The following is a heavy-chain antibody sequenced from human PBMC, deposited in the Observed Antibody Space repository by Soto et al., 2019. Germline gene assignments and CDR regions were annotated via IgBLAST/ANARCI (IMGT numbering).Heavy chain of an antibody. CDR1: GFPFSTSG. Sequence: EVQLLESGGGLVPPGGSLILSCAASGFPFSTSGILWLRQPPGEGLEWVSAIGPPDNTNYRDTVKGRFTISRDNSRNTVFLQMSALRPEDTALYYCASARHCSSAACPAAEWGQGTLITVSS. J-gene: IGHJ4*02. D-gene: IGHD2-2*01. CDR3: ASARHCSSAACPAAE. CDR2: IGPPDNT. V-gene: IGHV3-23*01.